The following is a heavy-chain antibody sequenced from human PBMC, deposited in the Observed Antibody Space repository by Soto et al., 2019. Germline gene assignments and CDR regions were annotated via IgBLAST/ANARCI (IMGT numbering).Heavy chain of an antibody. V-gene: IGHV1-69*08. D-gene: IGHD4-17*01. CDR2: IIPILGIA. CDR3: ARDRGDYGDFN. Sequence: QVQLVQSGAEVKKPGSSVKVSCKASGGTFSSYTIYWVRQAPGQGLEWMGRIIPILGIANYAQKFQGRVTITADKSTSTAYRELSSLRAEDTAVYYCARDRGDYGDFNWGQGTLVTVSS. CDR1: GGTFSSYT. J-gene: IGHJ4*02.